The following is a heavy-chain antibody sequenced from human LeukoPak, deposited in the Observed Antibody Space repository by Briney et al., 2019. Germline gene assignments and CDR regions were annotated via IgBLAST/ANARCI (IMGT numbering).Heavy chain of an antibody. V-gene: IGHV4-59*01. J-gene: IGHJ5*02. Sequence: PSETLSLTCTVSGVSISSYYWSWLRQSPGKGLEWSGYVYDSGSTNYNPSLWRRVTISMDTSKNQFSLKLSSVTAADMAVYFCAGDYRGFTPGWFDDWGQGTLVTVSS. CDR2: VYDSGST. D-gene: IGHD3-16*02. CDR3: AGDYRGFTPGWFDD. CDR1: GVSISSYY.